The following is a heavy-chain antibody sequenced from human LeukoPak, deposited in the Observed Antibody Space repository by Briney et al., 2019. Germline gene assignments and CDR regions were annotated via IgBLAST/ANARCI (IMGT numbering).Heavy chain of an antibody. CDR3: ARGSSSHRHNWFDP. Sequence: PSETLSLTCTVSGGSISSGGYYWSWIRQPPGKGLEWIGYIYYSGSTNYNPSLKSRVTISVDTSKNQFSLKLSSVTAADTAVYYCARGSSSHRHNWFDPWGQGTLVTVSS. J-gene: IGHJ5*02. CDR2: IYYSGST. V-gene: IGHV4-61*08. CDR1: GGSISSGGYY. D-gene: IGHD6-13*01.